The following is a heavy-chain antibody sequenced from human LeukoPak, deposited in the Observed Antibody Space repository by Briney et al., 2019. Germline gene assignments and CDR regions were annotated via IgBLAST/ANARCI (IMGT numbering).Heavy chain of an antibody. CDR3: ARDRARRSSSSFSFGY. J-gene: IGHJ4*02. CDR2: ISYDGSNK. CDR1: GFTFSSYG. D-gene: IGHD6-6*01. V-gene: IGHV3-30*03. Sequence: GGSLRLSCAASGFTFSSYGMHWVRQAPGKGLEWVAVISYDGSNKYYADSVKGRFTISRDNSKNTLYLQMNSLRAEDTAVYYCARDRARRSSSSFSFGYWGQGTLVTVSS.